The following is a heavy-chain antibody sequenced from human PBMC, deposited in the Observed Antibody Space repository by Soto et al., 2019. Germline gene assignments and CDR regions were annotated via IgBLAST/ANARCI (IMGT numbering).Heavy chain of an antibody. Sequence: PGESLKISCKGSGYSFTSYWIGWVRQMPGKGLEWMGIIYPGDSDTRYSPSFQGQVTISADKSISTAYLQWSSLKASDTAMYYCAREGSSGYIGLYYYYGTDVWGQGTTVTVSS. CDR2: IYPGDSDT. V-gene: IGHV5-51*01. J-gene: IGHJ6*02. CDR1: GYSFTSYW. CDR3: AREGSSGYIGLYYYYGTDV. D-gene: IGHD3-22*01.